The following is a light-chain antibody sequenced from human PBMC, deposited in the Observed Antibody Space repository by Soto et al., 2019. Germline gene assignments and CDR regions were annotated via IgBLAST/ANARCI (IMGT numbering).Light chain of an antibody. V-gene: IGLV1-51*01. CDR2: DNN. J-gene: IGLJ2*01. CDR1: SSNIGNNY. CDR3: GTWDSSLSANP. Sequence: QSVLTQPPSVSAAPGQKVTISCSGSSSNIGNNYVSWYQQLPGTAPKLLIYDNNKRPSGIPDRFSGSKSGTSATLGITGLQTGDEADYYCGTWDSSLSANPFGGGTKLTVL.